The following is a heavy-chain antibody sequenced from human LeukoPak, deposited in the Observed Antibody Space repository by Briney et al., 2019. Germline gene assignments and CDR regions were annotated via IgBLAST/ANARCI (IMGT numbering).Heavy chain of an antibody. Sequence: PGGSLRLSCAGSGFTFSTYWMSWVRQAPGKGLEWVSSISGSGSNTYYADSVEGRFTVSRDNSKNTLYLQMNSLRAEDTAVYYCAARLAKTESWGQGTLVTVSS. CDR2: ISGSGSNT. CDR1: GFTFSTYW. J-gene: IGHJ5*02. V-gene: IGHV3-23*01. D-gene: IGHD3-9*01. CDR3: AARLAKTES.